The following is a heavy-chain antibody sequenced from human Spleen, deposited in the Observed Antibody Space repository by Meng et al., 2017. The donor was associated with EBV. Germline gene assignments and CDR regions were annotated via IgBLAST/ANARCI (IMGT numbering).Heavy chain of an antibody. V-gene: IGHV4-59*01. J-gene: IGHJ4*02. CDR3: ARGLYSSSWEY. Sequence: QVLLQEAGPGLVKPSETLSLTCTVSGGSISADYWSWIRQPPGKGLEWIGHIYHTGSTNYNPSLKSRVTISVDTSKNQFSLKLSSVTAADTAVYYCARGLYSSSWEYWGQGTLVTVSS. CDR1: GGSISADY. CDR2: IYHTGST. D-gene: IGHD6-13*01.